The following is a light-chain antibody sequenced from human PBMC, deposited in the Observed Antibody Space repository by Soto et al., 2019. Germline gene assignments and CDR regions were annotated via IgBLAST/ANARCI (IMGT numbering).Light chain of an antibody. V-gene: IGKV1-5*01. J-gene: IGKJ2*01. CDR2: ATS. CDR3: QQYNHYSPYT. CDR1: QTISNW. Sequence: DIQMTQSPSTLSSSVGDRVTITCRASQTISNWLAWYQQKPGKAPKLLMHATSRLEDGVPSRFSGSGSETEFTLTITSLQPDDFATYCCQQYNHYSPYTFGQGTKREI.